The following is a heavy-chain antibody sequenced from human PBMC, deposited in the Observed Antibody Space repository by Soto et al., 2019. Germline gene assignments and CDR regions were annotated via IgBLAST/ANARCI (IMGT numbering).Heavy chain of an antibody. CDR2: INDRSYT. J-gene: IGHJ1*01. Sequence: GGSLRLSCAASGFSFSTYSMNWVRQAPGKGLEWVSSINDRSYTSYADSGKGRFTISRDNARNSLYLQMNGLRVEDSAVYYCARDPYYCTNGACPEYFQHWGQGTPVTVSS. D-gene: IGHD2-8*01. V-gene: IGHV3-21*01. CDR3: ARDPYYCTNGACPEYFQH. CDR1: GFSFSTYS.